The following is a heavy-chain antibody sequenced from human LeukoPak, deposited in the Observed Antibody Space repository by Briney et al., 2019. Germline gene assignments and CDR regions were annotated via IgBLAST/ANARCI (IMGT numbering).Heavy chain of an antibody. CDR2: ISAYNGYT. Sequence: ASVKVSCKASGYTFSNYAFTWVRQAPGQGLEWMGWISAYNGYTNYGQNLQGRVTMTTDTSTSTAYMELRSLRSDDTAVYYCARGDSGAREGFDYWGQGTLVTVSS. J-gene: IGHJ4*02. CDR3: ARGDSGAREGFDY. CDR1: GYTFSNYA. V-gene: IGHV1-18*01. D-gene: IGHD1-26*01.